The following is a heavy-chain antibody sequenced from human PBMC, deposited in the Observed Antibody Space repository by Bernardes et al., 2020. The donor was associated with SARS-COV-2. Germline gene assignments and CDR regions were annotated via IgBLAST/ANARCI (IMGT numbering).Heavy chain of an antibody. Sequence: GGSLRLSCAASGFTFSDYYMSWIRQAPGKGLEWVSYISSSSSYTNYADSGKGRFTISRDNAKNSLYLQMNSLSAEDTAVYYCARDRYKPGDFDYWGQGTLVTVSS. CDR1: GFTFSDYY. CDR3: ARDRYKPGDFDY. CDR2: ISSSSSYT. D-gene: IGHD1-20*01. J-gene: IGHJ4*02. V-gene: IGHV3-11*05.